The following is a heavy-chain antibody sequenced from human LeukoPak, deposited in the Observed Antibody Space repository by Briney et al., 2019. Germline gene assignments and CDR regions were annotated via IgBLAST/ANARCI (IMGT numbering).Heavy chain of an antibody. V-gene: IGHV3-23*01. D-gene: IGHD3-3*01. CDR3: AKHPYYDFWSGYPCYFDY. CDR1: GFTFSSYA. Sequence: GGSLRLSCAASGFTFSSYAMSWVRQAPGKGLEWVSANSGSGGSTYYADSVKGRFTISRDNSKNTLYLQMNSVRAEDTAVYYCAKHPYYDFWSGYPCYFDYWGQGTLVTVSS. J-gene: IGHJ4*02. CDR2: NSGSGGST.